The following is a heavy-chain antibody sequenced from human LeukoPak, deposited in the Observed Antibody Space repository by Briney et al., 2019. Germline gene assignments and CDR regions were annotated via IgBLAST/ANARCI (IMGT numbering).Heavy chain of an antibody. Sequence: GASVKVSCKVSGYTLTELSMHWVRQAPGKGLEWMGGFDPEDGETIYAQKFQGRVTMTEDTSTDTAYMELSSLRSEDTAGYHCARDPLAATGRYYYYGMDVWGQGTTVTVSS. V-gene: IGHV1-24*01. CDR1: GYTLTELS. D-gene: IGHD6-13*01. CDR2: FDPEDGET. J-gene: IGHJ6*02. CDR3: ARDPLAATGRYYYYGMDV.